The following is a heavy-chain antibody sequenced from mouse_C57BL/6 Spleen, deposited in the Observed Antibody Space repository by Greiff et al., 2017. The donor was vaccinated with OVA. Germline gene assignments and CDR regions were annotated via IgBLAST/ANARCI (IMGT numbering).Heavy chain of an antibody. Sequence: EVQLQQSGPELVKPGASVKISCKASGYSFIGYYMNWVKQSPEKSLEWIGEINPSTGGTTYNQKFKAKATLTLDKSSSTAYMQLKSLTSEDSAVYDCERTSYYDYDGYFDYWGQGTTLTVSS. D-gene: IGHD2-4*01. CDR2: INPSTGGT. CDR1: GYSFIGYY. V-gene: IGHV1-42*01. J-gene: IGHJ2*01. CDR3: ERTSYYDYDGYFDY.